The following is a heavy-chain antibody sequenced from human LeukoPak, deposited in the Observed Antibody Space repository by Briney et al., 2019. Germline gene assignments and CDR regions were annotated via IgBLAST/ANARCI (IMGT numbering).Heavy chain of an antibody. J-gene: IGHJ4*02. CDR1: GYTFTSYD. V-gene: IGHV1-8*01. CDR2: MNPNSGNT. Sequence: ASVKVSCKASGYTFTSYDINWVRQATGRGLEWMGWMNPNSGNTGYAQKFQGRVTMTRNTSISTAYMELSSLRSEDTAVYYCTNGGYYDSSGYYSDYWGQGTLVTVSS. CDR3: TNGGYYDSSGYYSDY. D-gene: IGHD3-22*01.